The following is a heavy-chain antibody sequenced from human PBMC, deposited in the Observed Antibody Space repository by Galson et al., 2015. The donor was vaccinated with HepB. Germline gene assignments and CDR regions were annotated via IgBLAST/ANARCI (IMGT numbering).Heavy chain of an antibody. CDR1: GFTFRGHS. CDR3: ARESEVSGWYFFDY. Sequence: SLRLSCAASGFTFRGHSMHWVRQAPGKGLEWVAVIWYGGSNKVYADSVRGRFTISRDNSKNTVYLQMNSLRAEDTAVYYCARESEVSGWYFFDYWGQGTLVTVSS. D-gene: IGHD6-19*01. V-gene: IGHV3-33*08. J-gene: IGHJ4*02. CDR2: IWYGGSNK.